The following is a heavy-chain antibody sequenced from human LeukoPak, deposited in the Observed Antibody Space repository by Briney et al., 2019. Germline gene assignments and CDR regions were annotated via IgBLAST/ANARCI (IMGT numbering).Heavy chain of an antibody. Sequence: PGGSLRLSCAASGFTFSSYEMNWVRQAPGKGLEWVSSISSSSSYIYYADSVKGRFTTSRDNAKNSLYLQMNSLRAEDTAVYYCARGRQDDYHHDYWGQGTLVTVSS. CDR2: ISSSSSYI. D-gene: IGHD5-24*01. V-gene: IGHV3-21*01. CDR1: GFTFSSYE. J-gene: IGHJ4*02. CDR3: ARGRQDDYHHDY.